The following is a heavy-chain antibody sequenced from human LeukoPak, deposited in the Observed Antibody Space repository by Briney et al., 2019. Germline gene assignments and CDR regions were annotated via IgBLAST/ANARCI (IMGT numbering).Heavy chain of an antibody. CDR3: ARDSSSWYVGGYYYYYGMDV. J-gene: IGHJ6*02. CDR1: RFTFSSYS. Sequence: GGSLRLSCAASRFTFSSYSMNWVRQAPGKGLEWVSSISSSSSYIYYADSVKGRFTISRDNAKNSLYLQMNSLRAEDTAVYYCARDSSSWYVGGYYYYYGMDVWGQGTTVTVSS. D-gene: IGHD6-13*01. CDR2: ISSSSSYI. V-gene: IGHV3-21*01.